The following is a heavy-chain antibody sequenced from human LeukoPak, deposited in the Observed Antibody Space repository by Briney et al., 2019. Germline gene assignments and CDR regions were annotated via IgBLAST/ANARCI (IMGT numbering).Heavy chain of an antibody. CDR1: GYTFTSYD. CDR2: MNPNSGNT. Sequence: ASVKVSCKASGYTFTSYDINWVRQATGQGLEWMGWMNPNSGNTGYAQKFQGRVTMTRNTSISTAYMELSSLRSEDTAVYYCARGLLRSYYGSGSYLRFDPWGQGTLVTVSS. J-gene: IGHJ5*02. CDR3: ARGLLRSYYGSGSYLRFDP. D-gene: IGHD3-10*01. V-gene: IGHV1-8*01.